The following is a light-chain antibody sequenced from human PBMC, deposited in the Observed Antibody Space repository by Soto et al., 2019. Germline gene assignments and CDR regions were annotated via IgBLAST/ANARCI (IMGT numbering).Light chain of an antibody. CDR1: SSDVGAFNY. J-gene: IGLJ1*01. CDR2: EIN. Sequence: QSVLTQPPSASGSPGQSVTISCTGTSSDVGAFNYVSWYQQHPGKAPKLMIFEINKRPPGVPDRFSGSKSGNTASLTVSGLQAEDEADYYCSSYAGINIYVFGGGTKVTVL. CDR3: SSYAGINIYV. V-gene: IGLV2-8*01.